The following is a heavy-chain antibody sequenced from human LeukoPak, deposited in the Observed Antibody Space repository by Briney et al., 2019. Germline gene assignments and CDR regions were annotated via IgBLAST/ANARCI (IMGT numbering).Heavy chain of an antibody. J-gene: IGHJ4*02. Sequence: SETLSLTCAVYGGSFSGYYWSWIRQPPGKGLEWIGEINHSGSTNYNPSLKSRVTISVDTSKNQFSLKLSSVTAADTAVYYCAREGSSSSVIPFDYWGQGTLVTVSS. CDR3: AREGSSSSVIPFDY. V-gene: IGHV4-34*01. CDR1: GGSFSGYY. CDR2: INHSGST. D-gene: IGHD6-6*01.